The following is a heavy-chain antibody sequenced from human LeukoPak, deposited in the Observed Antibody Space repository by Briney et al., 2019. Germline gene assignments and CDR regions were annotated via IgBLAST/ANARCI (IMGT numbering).Heavy chain of an antibody. CDR3: ARHENGYEIIDY. J-gene: IGHJ4*02. CDR2: IYYSGST. D-gene: IGHD5-12*01. V-gene: IGHV4-39*01. CDR1: GGSISSSSYY. Sequence: PSETLSLTCTVSGGSISSSSYYWGWIRQPPGKGLEWIGSIYYSGSTYYNPSLKSRVTISVDTSKNQFSLELSSVTAADAAVYYCARHENGYEIIDYWGQGTLVTVSS.